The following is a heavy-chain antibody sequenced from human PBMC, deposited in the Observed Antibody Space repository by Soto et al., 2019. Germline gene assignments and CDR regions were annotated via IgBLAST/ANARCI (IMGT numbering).Heavy chain of an antibody. Sequence: SETLSLTCTVSGGSISSSSYYWGWIRQPPGKGLEWIGSIYYSGRTYYNPSLKGRVTISVDTSKNQFSLKLSSVTAADTAVYYCARLFPRVVPATIYFDYWGQGTLVTVSS. J-gene: IGHJ4*02. CDR1: GGSISSSSYY. V-gene: IGHV4-39*01. CDR2: IYYSGRT. D-gene: IGHD2-2*01. CDR3: ARLFPRVVPATIYFDY.